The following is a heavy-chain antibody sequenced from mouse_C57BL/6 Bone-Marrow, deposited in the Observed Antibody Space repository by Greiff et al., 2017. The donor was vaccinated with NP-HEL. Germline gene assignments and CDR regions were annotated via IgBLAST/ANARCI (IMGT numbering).Heavy chain of an antibody. V-gene: IGHV14-4*01. CDR2: IDPENGDT. CDR1: GFNIKDDY. Sequence: EVQLQESGAELVRPGASVKLSCKASGFNIKDDYMHWVKQRPEQGLEWIGWIDPENGDTEYDSKFQGKATITADTSSNTAYLQLSSLITEETAVDYCTAGSSGPCLFAYWGQGTLVTVSA. J-gene: IGHJ3*01. D-gene: IGHD3-2*02. CDR3: TAGSSGPCLFAY.